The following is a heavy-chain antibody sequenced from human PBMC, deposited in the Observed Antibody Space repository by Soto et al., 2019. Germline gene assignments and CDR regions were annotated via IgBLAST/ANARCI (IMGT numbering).Heavy chain of an antibody. CDR1: GFPFSSYA. Sequence: VQLVESGGGVVQPGRSLRLSCAASGFPFSSYAMHWVRQAPGKGLEWVAVISYDGSNKYYADSVKGRFTISRDNSKNTLYLQMNSLRAEDTAVYYCARPLWRNYYNWGYFDLWGRGTLVTVSS. V-gene: IGHV3-30-3*01. CDR3: ARPLWRNYYNWGYFDL. D-gene: IGHD3-22*01. CDR2: ISYDGSNK. J-gene: IGHJ2*01.